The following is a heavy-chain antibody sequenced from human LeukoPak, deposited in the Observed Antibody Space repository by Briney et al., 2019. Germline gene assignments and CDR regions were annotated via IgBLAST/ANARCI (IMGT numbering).Heavy chain of an antibody. V-gene: IGHV3-43*02. Sequence: GGSLTLLNAASGFTFKVSSSDGVHQAPGKGLEWVSLISGDGGSTFYADSVKGRFTISRDNSKNSLYMQMNSLRTDDTAVYYCAKVSQWLVTICGQGSLVTVSS. J-gene: IGHJ4*02. CDR1: GFTFKVSS. CDR2: ISGDGGST. CDR3: AKVSQWLVTI. D-gene: IGHD6-19*01.